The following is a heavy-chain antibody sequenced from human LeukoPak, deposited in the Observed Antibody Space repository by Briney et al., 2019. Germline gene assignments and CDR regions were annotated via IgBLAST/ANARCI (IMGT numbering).Heavy chain of an antibody. CDR1: GGSISSGGYY. Sequence: ASETLSLTCTVSGGSISSGGYYWSWIRQHPGKGLEWIGYIYYSGSTYYNPSLKSRVTISVDTSKNQFSLKLSSVTAADTAVYHCARGGFGGSYYLDYWGQGTLVTVSS. CDR3: ARGGFGGSYYLDY. J-gene: IGHJ4*02. V-gene: IGHV4-31*03. D-gene: IGHD1-26*01. CDR2: IYYSGST.